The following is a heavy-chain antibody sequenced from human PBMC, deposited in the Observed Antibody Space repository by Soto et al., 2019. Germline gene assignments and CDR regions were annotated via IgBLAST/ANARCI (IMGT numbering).Heavy chain of an antibody. V-gene: IGHV3-48*02. D-gene: IGHD6-19*01. CDR1: GFTFSSYS. CDR3: ARGGSGGWLSEAFDI. Sequence: PGGSLRLSCSPSGFTFSSYSMNWVRQAPGKGLEWVSYISSSSSTIYYADSVKGRFTISRDNAKNSLYLQMNSLRDEDTAVYYCARGGSGGWLSEAFDIWGQGTMVTVSS. CDR2: ISSSSSTI. J-gene: IGHJ3*02.